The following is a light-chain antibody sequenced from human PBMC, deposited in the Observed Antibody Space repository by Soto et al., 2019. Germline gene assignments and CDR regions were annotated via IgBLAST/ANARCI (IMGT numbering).Light chain of an antibody. J-gene: IGLJ3*02. Sequence: QSVVTQPPSASGAPGQRVIISCSGSISNIGRNSVYWYQQFPGTAPKLLIYVNNQRPSGVPDRFSGSKSGTSASLASSGLRSEDEADYYCAAWDDSLSGRVFGGGTKLTVL. V-gene: IGLV1-47*02. CDR2: VNN. CDR3: AAWDDSLSGRV. CDR1: ISNIGRNS.